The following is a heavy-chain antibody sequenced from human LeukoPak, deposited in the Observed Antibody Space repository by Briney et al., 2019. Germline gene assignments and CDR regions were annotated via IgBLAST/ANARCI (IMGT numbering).Heavy chain of an antibody. D-gene: IGHD1-26*01. J-gene: IGHJ4*02. Sequence: GGSLRLSCGASGFTFNAHTMHWVRQVPGKGLEWVSSMRSSRDYVFYTASVKGRFTIFRDNANQSLDLVMSSLRGEDTAIYYCARGLVGAAFDYWGRGTLVTVSS. CDR3: ARGLVGAAFDY. V-gene: IGHV3-21*01. CDR1: GFTFNAHT. CDR2: MRSSRDYV.